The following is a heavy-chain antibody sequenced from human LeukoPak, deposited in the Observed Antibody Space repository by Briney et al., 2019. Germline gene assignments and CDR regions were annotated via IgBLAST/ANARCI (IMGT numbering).Heavy chain of an antibody. CDR1: GGTFSSYA. J-gene: IGHJ4*02. CDR3: ARAADARWLQPFDY. V-gene: IGHV1-69*05. Sequence: SVKVSCKASGGTFSSYAISWVRQAPGQGLEWMGGIIPIFGTANYAQKFQGRVTITTGESTSTAYMELSSLRSEDTAVYCCARAADARWLQPFDYWGQGTLVTVSS. CDR2: IIPIFGTA. D-gene: IGHD5-24*01.